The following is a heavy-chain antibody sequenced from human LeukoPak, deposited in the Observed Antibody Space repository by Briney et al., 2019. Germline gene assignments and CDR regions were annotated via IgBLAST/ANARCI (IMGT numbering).Heavy chain of an antibody. CDR1: GRSFSGYY. D-gene: IGHD3-22*01. CDR2: INHSGST. CDR3: ARGKNSSGYRNLQVAHWYFDL. V-gene: IGHV4-34*01. Sequence: SETLSLTCAVHGRSFSGYYWSWIRQPPGKGLEWIGEINHSGSTNYNPSLKSRVTISVDTSKNQFSLKLSSVTAADTAVYYCARGKNSSGYRNLQVAHWYFDLWGRGTLVTVSS. J-gene: IGHJ2*01.